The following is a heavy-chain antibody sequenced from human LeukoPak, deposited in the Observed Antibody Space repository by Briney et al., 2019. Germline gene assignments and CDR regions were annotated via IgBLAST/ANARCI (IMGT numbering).Heavy chain of an antibody. J-gene: IGHJ5*02. CDR1: GGSFSGYY. CDR2: INHSGST. CDR3: ARGPKHITRIVGVIKRWFDP. V-gene: IGHV4-34*01. Sequence: SETLTLTCAVYGGSFSGYYWSWIRQPPGKGLEWIGEINHSGSTNYNPSFKSRVTIAVDTSKNQFSLKLSSVTAADTAVYYCARGPKHITRIVGVIKRWFDPWGQGTLVTVSS. D-gene: IGHD3-22*01.